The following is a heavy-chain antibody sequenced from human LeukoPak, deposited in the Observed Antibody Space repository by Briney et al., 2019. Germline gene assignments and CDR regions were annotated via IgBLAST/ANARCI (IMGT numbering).Heavy chain of an antibody. CDR2: IYYSGST. J-gene: IGHJ3*02. Sequence: SETLSLTCTVSGGSISSSSYYWSWIRQPPGKRLEWIGYIYYSGSTNYNPSLKSRVTISVDTSKNQFSLKLSSVTAADTAVYYCARGAAAAAHRAFDIWGQGTMVTVSS. D-gene: IGHD6-13*01. CDR3: ARGAAAAAHRAFDI. V-gene: IGHV4-61*01. CDR1: GGSISSSSYY.